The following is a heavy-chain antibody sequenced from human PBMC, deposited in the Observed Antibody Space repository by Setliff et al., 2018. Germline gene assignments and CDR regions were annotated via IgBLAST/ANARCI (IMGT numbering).Heavy chain of an antibody. J-gene: IGHJ4*02. CDR2: ISVYNGDT. Sequence: KVSCQASGYTFSNYAFAWVRQAPGQGLEWVGWISVYNGDTNYAQKFQGRVTLTTDTSTSTAYMELRSLTSDDSAFYYCARAPSVELVTIRTNSWFTYWGQGTLVTVSS. V-gene: IGHV1-18*01. CDR3: ARAPSVELVTIRTNSWFTY. D-gene: IGHD5-18*01. CDR1: GYTFSNYA.